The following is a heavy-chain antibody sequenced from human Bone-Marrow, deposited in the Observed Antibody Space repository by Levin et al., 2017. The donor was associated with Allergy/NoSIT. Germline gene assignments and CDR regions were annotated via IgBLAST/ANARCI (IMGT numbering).Heavy chain of an antibody. CDR1: GGSISSGGYY. V-gene: IGHV4-31*03. CDR2: IYYSGST. CDR3: AREAPVVADTFDI. J-gene: IGHJ3*02. Sequence: SETLSLTCTVSGGSISSGGYYWSWIRQHPGKGLEWIGYIYYSGSTYYNPSLKSRVTISVDTSENQFSLKLSSVTAADTAVYYCAREAPVVADTFDIWGQGTMVTVSS. D-gene: IGHD2-15*01.